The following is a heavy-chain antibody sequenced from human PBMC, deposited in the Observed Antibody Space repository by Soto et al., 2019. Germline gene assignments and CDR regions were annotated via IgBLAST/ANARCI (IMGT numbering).Heavy chain of an antibody. V-gene: IGHV3-53*01. D-gene: IGHD3-22*01. CDR3: ARDRVESGYPEYFQH. CDR2: IYSGGST. J-gene: IGHJ1*01. CDR1: GFTVSSNY. Sequence: EVQLVESGGGLIQPGGSLRLSCAASGFTVSSNYMSWVRQAPGKGLEWVSVIYSGGSTYYADSVKSRFTISRDNSKNTLYLQMNSLRAEDTAVYYCARDRVESGYPEYFQHWGQGPLVTVSS.